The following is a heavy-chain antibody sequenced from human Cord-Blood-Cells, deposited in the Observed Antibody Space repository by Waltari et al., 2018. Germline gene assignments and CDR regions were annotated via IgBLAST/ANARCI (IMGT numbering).Heavy chain of an antibody. J-gene: IGHJ6*02. CDR3: ARVTDFWSGYYYGMDV. CDR2: INHSGST. D-gene: IGHD3-3*01. Sequence: QVQLQQWGAGLLKPSETLSLTCAVYGGSFSGYYWSWIRQPPGKGLEWIGEINHSGSTNYNPSLESRVTISVDTSKNQFSLKLSSVTAADTAVYYCARVTDFWSGYYYGMDVWGQGTTVTVSS. V-gene: IGHV4-34*01. CDR1: GGSFSGYY.